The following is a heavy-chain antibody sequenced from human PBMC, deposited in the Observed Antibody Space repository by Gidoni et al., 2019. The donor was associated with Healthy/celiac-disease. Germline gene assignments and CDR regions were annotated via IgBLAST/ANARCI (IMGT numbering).Heavy chain of an antibody. Sequence: QVQLQESGPGLVKPSQTLSLTCTVSGGSISSGGYYWSWIRQHPGKGLEWIGYIYYSGRTYYNPSLKRRVTISVDKSKNQFSMKLSSVTAADTAVYYCARVELNRGYSYGFDYWGQGTLVTVSS. CDR3: ARVELNRGYSYGFDY. CDR1: GGSISSGGYY. D-gene: IGHD5-18*01. J-gene: IGHJ4*02. CDR2: IYYSGRT. V-gene: IGHV4-31*03.